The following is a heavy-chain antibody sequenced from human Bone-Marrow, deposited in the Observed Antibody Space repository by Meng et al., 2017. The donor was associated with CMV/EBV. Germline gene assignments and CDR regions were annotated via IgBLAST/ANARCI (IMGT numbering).Heavy chain of an antibody. J-gene: IGHJ4*02. V-gene: IGHV3-15*01. D-gene: IGHD4-23*01. CDR2: IKSKTDGGTT. CDR3: TTDPGNGIDY. Sequence: GESLKISCAASGIIFTNAWINWVRQAPGKGLEWVGRIKSKTDGGTTDYAAPVKGRFTISRDDSKNTLYLQMNSLKTEDTAVYYCTTDPGNGIDYWGQGTLVTVSS. CDR1: GIIFTNAW.